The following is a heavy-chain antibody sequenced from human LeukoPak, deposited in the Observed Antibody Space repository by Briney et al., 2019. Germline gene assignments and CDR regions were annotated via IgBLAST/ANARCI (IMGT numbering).Heavy chain of an antibody. CDR1: GYTFTGYY. V-gene: IGHV1-2*06. CDR2: INPNSGGT. J-gene: IGHJ5*02. CDR3: ARDHCSGGSCYWGRWFDP. Sequence: GASVKVSCKASGYTFTGYYMHWVRQAPGQGLEWMGRINPNSGGTNYAQKFQGRVTMTRDTSISTAYMELSRLRSDDTAVYYCARDHCSGGSCYWGRWFDPWGQGTLVNVSS. D-gene: IGHD2-15*01.